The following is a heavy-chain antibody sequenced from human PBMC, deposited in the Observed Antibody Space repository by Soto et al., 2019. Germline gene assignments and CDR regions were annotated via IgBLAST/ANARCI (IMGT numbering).Heavy chain of an antibody. CDR1: GGSISSGDYY. J-gene: IGHJ3*02. D-gene: IGHD5-12*01. V-gene: IGHV4-30-4*01. CDR2: IYYSGST. Sequence: PSETLSLTCTVSGGSISSGDYYWSWIRQPPGKGLEWIGYIYYSGSTYYNPSLKSRVTISVDTSKNQFSLKLSSVTAADTAVYYCASSDSGYERFDIWGQGTMVTVSS. CDR3: ASSDSGYERFDI.